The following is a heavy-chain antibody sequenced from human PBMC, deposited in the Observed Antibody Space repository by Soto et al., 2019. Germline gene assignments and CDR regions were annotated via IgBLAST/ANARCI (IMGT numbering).Heavy chain of an antibody. Sequence: VKLVQPGAERQQPGASWRFSGRAPGGTFRKYVFSGVRQALGQGLEGLGGTIPMFGTPNYAQKFQGRVAISADESTATVYMELSSLRSEDTAVYFCARPLRDRNYYYGMAVWGQGTTVTVSS. CDR1: GGTFRKYV. J-gene: IGHJ6*02. D-gene: IGHD3-22*01. V-gene: IGHV1-69*01. CDR3: ARPLRDRNYYYGMAV. CDR2: TIPMFGTP.